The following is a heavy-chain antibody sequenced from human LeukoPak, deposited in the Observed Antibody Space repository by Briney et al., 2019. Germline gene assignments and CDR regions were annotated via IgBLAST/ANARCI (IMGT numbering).Heavy chain of an antibody. V-gene: IGHV1-69*06. CDR3: ARSYGDYPLGY. CDR1: GGTFSSYA. D-gene: IGHD4-17*01. Sequence: SSVKVSCKASGGTFSSYAISWVRQAPGQGLEWMGGIIPIFGTANYAQKFQGRVTITADKSTSTAYMELSSLRSEDTAAYYCARSYGDYPLGYWGQGTLVTVSS. CDR2: IIPIFGTA. J-gene: IGHJ4*02.